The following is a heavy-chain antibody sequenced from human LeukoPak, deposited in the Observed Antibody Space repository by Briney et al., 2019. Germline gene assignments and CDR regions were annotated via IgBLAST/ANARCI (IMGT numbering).Heavy chain of an antibody. CDR2: IIPIFGTA. V-gene: IGHV1-69*06. CDR3: ARDRRHYYDSSGYIGAFDI. CDR1: GGTFSSYA. D-gene: IGHD3-22*01. Sequence: ASVKVSCKASGGTFSSYAISWVRQAPGQGLEWMGGIIPIFGTANYAQKFQGRVTITADKSTSTAYMELSSLRSEDTAVYYCARDRRHYYDSSGYIGAFDIWGQGTMVTVSS. J-gene: IGHJ3*02.